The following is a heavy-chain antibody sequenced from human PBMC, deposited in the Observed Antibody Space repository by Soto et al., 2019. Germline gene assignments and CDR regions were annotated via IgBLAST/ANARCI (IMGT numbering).Heavy chain of an antibody. CDR1: GFTFSSFA. CDR2: ISDSGGST. J-gene: IGHJ4*02. Sequence: PGGSLRLSCAASGFTFSSFAMSWFRQAPVKGLEWVSSISDSGGSTFYADSVKGRFTFSRDNSKNTLYLQMNSLGAEDTAVYYCAEGGLGSSHGTVDYWGQGTLVTVSS. CDR3: AEGGLGSSHGTVDY. V-gene: IGHV3-23*01. D-gene: IGHD3-16*01.